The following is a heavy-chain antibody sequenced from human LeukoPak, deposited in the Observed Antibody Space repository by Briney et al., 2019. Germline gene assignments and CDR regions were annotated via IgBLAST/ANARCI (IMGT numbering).Heavy chain of an antibody. CDR2: IKQDGSEE. J-gene: IGHJ4*02. CDR3: MTNDILTGYYLFDY. D-gene: IGHD3-9*01. Sequence: GGSLRLSCAASGFTFSSYWMSWVRQAPGKGVEWVANIKQDGSEEYYVDSVKGRFTISRDNSKNSLYLQMNSLTAEDTAVYYCMTNDILTGYYLFDYWGQGTLVTVSS. V-gene: IGHV3-7*01. CDR1: GFTFSSYW.